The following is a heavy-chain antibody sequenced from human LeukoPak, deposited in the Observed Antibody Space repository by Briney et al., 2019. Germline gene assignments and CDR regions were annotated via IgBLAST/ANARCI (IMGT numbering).Heavy chain of an antibody. CDR2: IKQDGSEK. CDR1: GFTFSSYW. D-gene: IGHD3-9*01. J-gene: IGHJ4*02. V-gene: IGHV3-7*03. Sequence: GGSLRLSCAASGFTFSSYWMSWVRQAPGKGLEWVANIKQDGSEKYYVDSVKGRFTISRDNAKNSLYLQMNSLRAEDTALYYCAKDQFPLSNYDILTGYSSGFDYWGQGTLVTVSS. CDR3: AKDQFPLSNYDILTGYSSGFDY.